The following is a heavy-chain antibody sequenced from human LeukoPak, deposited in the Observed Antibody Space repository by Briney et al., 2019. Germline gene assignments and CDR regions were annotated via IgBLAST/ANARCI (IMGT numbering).Heavy chain of an antibody. V-gene: IGHV3-74*01. CDR3: ATSRTFDY. J-gene: IGHJ4*02. Sequence: PGGSLRLSCAASGFTLSSYWMHWVRQAPGKGLVWVSHINIDGSNTRYADSVKGRFTISRDNAENTLYLQMNSLRVDDTAVYYCATSRTFDYWGQGTPVTVSS. CDR2: INIDGSNT. CDR1: GFTLSSYW.